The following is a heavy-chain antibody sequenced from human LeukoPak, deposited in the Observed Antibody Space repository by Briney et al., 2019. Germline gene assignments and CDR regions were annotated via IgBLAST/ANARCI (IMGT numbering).Heavy chain of an antibody. D-gene: IGHD2-2*01. CDR3: AGNEYQLFNDY. CDR2: IYHSGST. CDR1: GYSISSGYY. J-gene: IGHJ4*02. Sequence: SETLSLTCTVSGYSISSGYYWGWIRQPPGKGLEWIGSIYHSGSTYYNPSLKSRVTISVDRSKNQFSLKLSSVTAADTAVYYCAGNEYQLFNDYWGQGTLVTVSS. V-gene: IGHV4-38-2*02.